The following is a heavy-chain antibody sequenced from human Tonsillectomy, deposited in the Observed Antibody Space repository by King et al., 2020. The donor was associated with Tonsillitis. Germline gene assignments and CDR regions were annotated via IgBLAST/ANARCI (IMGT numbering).Heavy chain of an antibody. CDR3: AKKEGSRWYGIDFDY. V-gene: IGHV3-23*04. J-gene: IGHJ4*02. D-gene: IGHD6-13*01. CDR1: AFTFSSYA. Sequence: VQLVESGGDLVQPGGSLRLSCAASAFTFSSYAMSWVRQAPGKGLEWVSTISASAGTTYYADSVKGRFTISRDNSKNTLYLQMNSLRVDDTAVYYCAKKEGSRWYGIDFDYWGQGTLVTVSS. CDR2: ISASAGTT.